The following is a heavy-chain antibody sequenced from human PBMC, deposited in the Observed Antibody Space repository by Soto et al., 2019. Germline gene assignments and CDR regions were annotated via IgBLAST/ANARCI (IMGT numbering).Heavy chain of an antibody. J-gene: IGHJ6*03. CDR2: FDPEDGET. Sequence: ASVKVSCKVSGYTLTELSMHWVRQAPGKGLEWMGGFDPEDGETIYAQKFQGRVTMTEDTSTDTAYMELSSLRSEDTAVYYCATGLGLGYKGTAYYYYYYMDVWGKGTTVTVSS. CDR3: ATGLGLGYKGTAYYYYYYMDV. CDR1: GYTLTELS. D-gene: IGHD5-12*01. V-gene: IGHV1-24*01.